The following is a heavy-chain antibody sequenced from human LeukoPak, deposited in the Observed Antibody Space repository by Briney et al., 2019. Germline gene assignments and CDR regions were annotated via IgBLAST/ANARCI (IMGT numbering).Heavy chain of an antibody. V-gene: IGHV3-33*06. J-gene: IGHJ4*02. CDR3: AKDAQRGFDYSNSLEY. CDR1: GFTYSHYG. CDR2: IWSDGTEK. Sequence: GGSLRLSCAASGFTYSHYGMHGVRQAPGKGREWVAVIWSDGTEKYYGDAVKGRFTISRDNSRNTLYLQMNRPRGEDTAVYYCAKDAQRGFDYSNSLEYWGQGTLVTVSS. D-gene: IGHD4-11*01.